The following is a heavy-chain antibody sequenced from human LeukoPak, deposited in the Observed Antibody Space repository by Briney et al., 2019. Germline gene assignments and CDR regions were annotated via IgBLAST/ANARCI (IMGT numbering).Heavy chain of an antibody. Sequence: ASVKVSCKASGYTFTGYYMHWVRQAPGQGLEWMGLINPNSGGTNYAQKFQGRVTMTRDTSIRTAYMELSRLRSDDTAVYYCARGELNYVGYWGHGTLVTVSS. CDR1: GYTFTGYY. J-gene: IGHJ4*01. V-gene: IGHV1-2*02. CDR2: INPNSGGT. D-gene: IGHD1-26*01. CDR3: ARGELNYVGY.